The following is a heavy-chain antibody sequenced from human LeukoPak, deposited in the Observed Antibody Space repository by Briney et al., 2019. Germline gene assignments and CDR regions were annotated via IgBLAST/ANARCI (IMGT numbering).Heavy chain of an antibody. V-gene: IGHV1-69*06. D-gene: IGHD5-12*01. J-gene: IGHJ6*03. CDR3: ARVASGAMATIRYYYYYYMDV. CDR1: GCTFSSYA. Sequence: GASVKVSCKASGCTFSSYAISWVRQAPGQGLDWMGGIIPIFGTANYAQKFQGRVTITADKSTSTAYMELSSLRSEDTAVYYCARVASGAMATIRYYYYYYMDVWGKGTTVTISS. CDR2: IIPIFGTA.